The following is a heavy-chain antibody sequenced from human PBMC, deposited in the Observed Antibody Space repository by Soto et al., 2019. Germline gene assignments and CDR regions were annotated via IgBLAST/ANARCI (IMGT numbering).Heavy chain of an antibody. V-gene: IGHV4-59*01. CDR3: ARCNWSYGSNWFDP. CDR1: GGSISSYY. D-gene: IGHD1-7*01. J-gene: IGHJ5*02. CDR2: IYYSGST. Sequence: SETLSLTCTVSGGSISSYYWSWIRQPPGKGLEWIGYIYYSGSTNYNPSLKSRVTISVDTSKNQFSLKLSSVTAADTAVYYCARCNWSYGSNWFDPWGQGTLVTVSS.